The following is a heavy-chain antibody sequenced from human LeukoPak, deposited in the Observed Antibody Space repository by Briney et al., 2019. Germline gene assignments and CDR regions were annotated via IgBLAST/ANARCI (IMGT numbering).Heavy chain of an antibody. V-gene: IGHV4-59*08. D-gene: IGHD6-19*01. J-gene: IGHJ4*02. Sequence: PSETLSLTCTVSGGSISSYYWSWIRQPPGKELEGMGYIYYSESTNYNPSLKSRATISVDTSNNQFSLKLSPVTAAETAVYYCARFEQWLVGYDYWGQGTLVTVSS. CDR1: GGSISSYY. CDR3: ARFEQWLVGYDY. CDR2: IYYSEST.